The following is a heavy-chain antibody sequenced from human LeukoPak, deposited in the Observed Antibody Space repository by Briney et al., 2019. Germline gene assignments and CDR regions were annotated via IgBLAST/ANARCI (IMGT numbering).Heavy chain of an antibody. Sequence: PGGSLRPSCAVSGFTFSSYAMHWVRQAPGKGLEWVAVISYDGSNKYYADSVKGRFTISRDNSKNTLYLQMNSLRIEDTAVYYCARDRSLDYWGQGTLVTVSS. D-gene: IGHD2-15*01. J-gene: IGHJ4*02. CDR1: GFTFSSYA. CDR3: ARDRSLDY. V-gene: IGHV3-30*04. CDR2: ISYDGSNK.